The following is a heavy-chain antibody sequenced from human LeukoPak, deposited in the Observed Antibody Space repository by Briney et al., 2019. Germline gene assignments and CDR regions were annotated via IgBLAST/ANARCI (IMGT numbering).Heavy chain of an antibody. D-gene: IGHD6-13*01. Sequence: PGRSLRLSCAGAEFTLSNYWMSWVRQAPGKGLEWVANIRQDGNEKYYVDSVKGRFTISRDNAKNSLYLQMNSLRAEDTAVYYCARLRAAQTYDYWGQGTLVTVSS. CDR1: EFTLSNYW. CDR3: ARLRAAQTYDY. V-gene: IGHV3-7*04. CDR2: IRQDGNEK. J-gene: IGHJ4*02.